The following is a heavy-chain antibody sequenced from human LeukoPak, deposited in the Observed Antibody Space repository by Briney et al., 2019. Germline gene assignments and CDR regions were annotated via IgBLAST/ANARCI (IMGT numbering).Heavy chain of an antibody. CDR1: GFTFSSYG. CDR2: ISYDGSNK. CDR3: AKAGTYYYDSSGYYYPDDAFDI. V-gene: IGHV3-30*18. D-gene: IGHD3-22*01. J-gene: IGHJ3*02. Sequence: GGSLRLSCAASGFTFSSYGMHWVRQAPGKGLEWVAVISYDGSNKYYADSVKGRFTISRDNSKNTLYLQMNSLRAEDTAVYYCAKAGTYYYDSSGYYYPDDAFDIWGQGTMVTVSS.